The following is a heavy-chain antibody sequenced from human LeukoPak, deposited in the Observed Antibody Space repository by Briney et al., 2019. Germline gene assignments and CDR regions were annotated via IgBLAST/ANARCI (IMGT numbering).Heavy chain of an antibody. J-gene: IGHJ4*02. D-gene: IGHD3-9*01. Sequence: GGSLRLSCAASGFTFTNNFMSWIRQVPGKGLEWVANIKQDGSETTYADSVRGRFTTFRDNARDSVYLQMNSLRAEDTAVYYCARATTYDILTGYFDYWGQGTLVTVSS. CDR1: GFTFTNNF. CDR3: ARATTYDILTGYFDY. CDR2: IKQDGSET. V-gene: IGHV3-7*01.